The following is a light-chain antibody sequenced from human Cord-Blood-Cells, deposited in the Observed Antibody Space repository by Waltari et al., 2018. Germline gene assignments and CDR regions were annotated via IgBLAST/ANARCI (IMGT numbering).Light chain of an antibody. J-gene: IGKJ2*01. Sequence: DIVMTQSTDSLAVSLGERASINCKSSQSVLYSSNNKNYLALYQQKPGQPPKLLIYWASTRASGVPDRFSGSGSGTDFTLTISSLQAEDVAVYYCQQYYSPPYTFGQGTKLEIK. CDR1: QSVLYSSNNKNY. V-gene: IGKV4-1*01. CDR3: QQYYSPPYT. CDR2: WAS.